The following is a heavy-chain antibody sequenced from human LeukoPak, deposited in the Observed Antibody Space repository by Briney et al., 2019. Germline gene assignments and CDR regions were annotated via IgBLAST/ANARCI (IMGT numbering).Heavy chain of an antibody. CDR2: IYSGGDT. CDR3: TRDPDG. Sequence: GGSLGLSCAASGFSVTNYFMSWVRRAPGKGLEWVSVIYSGGDTFHADSVKGRFILSRDISKNTLYLQMNSLRADDTAVYYCTRDPDGWGQGTLVTVSS. CDR1: GFSVTNYF. V-gene: IGHV3-66*01. J-gene: IGHJ4*02.